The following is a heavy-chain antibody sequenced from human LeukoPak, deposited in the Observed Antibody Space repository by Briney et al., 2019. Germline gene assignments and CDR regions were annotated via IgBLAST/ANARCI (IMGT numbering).Heavy chain of an antibody. CDR1: GYTFTSYG. Sequence: ASVKVSCKASGYTFTSYGISWVRQAPGQGLEWMGWISAYNGNTNYAQKLQGRVTMTTDTSTSTAYMELRSLRSEDTAVYYCATGRAIAAAGTIDYWGQGTLVTVSS. CDR2: ISAYNGNT. J-gene: IGHJ4*02. D-gene: IGHD6-13*01. CDR3: ATGRAIAAAGTIDY. V-gene: IGHV1-18*01.